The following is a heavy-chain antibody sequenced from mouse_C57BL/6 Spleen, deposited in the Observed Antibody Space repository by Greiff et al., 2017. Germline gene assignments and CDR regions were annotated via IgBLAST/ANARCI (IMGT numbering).Heavy chain of an antibody. V-gene: IGHV14-4*01. D-gene: IGHD1-1*01. J-gene: IGHJ2*01. CDR2: IDPENGDT. CDR3: TTDYDGRSYLDD. Sequence: EVQLQQSGAELVRPGASVKLSCTASGFNIQDDYMHWVKQRPEQGLEWIGWIDPENGDTEYASKFQGKATITADTSSNTAYRQLSSLTSEDTAVYYCTTDYDGRSYLDDWGQGTTLTVSS. CDR1: GFNIQDDY.